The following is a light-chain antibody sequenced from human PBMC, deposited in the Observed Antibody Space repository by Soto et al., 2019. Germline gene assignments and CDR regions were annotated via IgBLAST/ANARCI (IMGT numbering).Light chain of an antibody. Sequence: QLVLTQPPSASAAPGQMVTISCSGSSSNIGTNTVNWYQHLPGTAPKLLIYINNQRPSGVPDRFSASKSGTSASLAISGLQSEDEADYYCTAWDDSLNGVIFGGGTKLTVL. CDR1: SSNIGTNT. J-gene: IGLJ2*01. CDR3: TAWDDSLNGVI. V-gene: IGLV1-44*01. CDR2: INN.